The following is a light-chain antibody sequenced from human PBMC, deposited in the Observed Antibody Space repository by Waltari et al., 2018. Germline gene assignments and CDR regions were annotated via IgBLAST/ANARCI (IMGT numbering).Light chain of an antibody. J-gene: IGKJ2*01. CDR3: QHYNNWPLYT. Sequence: ETVMTPSPATLSVSPGERVTLSCRASQSVNFNLAWYQQKPGQAPRLLIYGASTRATGVPARFSGSGFGTEFTLTISSLQSEDLAVYFCQHYNNWPLYTFGQGTKLEI. V-gene: IGKV3-15*01. CDR2: GAS. CDR1: QSVNFN.